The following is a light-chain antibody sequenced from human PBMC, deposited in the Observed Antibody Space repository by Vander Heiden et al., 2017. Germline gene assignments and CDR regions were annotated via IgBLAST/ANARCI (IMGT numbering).Light chain of an antibody. CDR2: AAS. V-gene: IGKV3-15*01. CDR1: RGVSSS. Sequence: EIVMTQSPATLSVSPGERATISCRASRGVSSSLAWYQQKPGKAPRRLIYAASTRATGIPARFSGSGSGTEFTLTISSLQSEDFAAYYCQQHNNWPPITFGQGTRLEMK. J-gene: IGKJ5*01. CDR3: QQHNNWPPIT.